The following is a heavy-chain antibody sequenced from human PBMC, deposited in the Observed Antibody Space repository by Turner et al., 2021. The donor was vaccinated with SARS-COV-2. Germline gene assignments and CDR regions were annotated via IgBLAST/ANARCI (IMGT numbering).Heavy chain of an antibody. CDR3: AKDHVTVAAYFDY. CDR2: ISYHGSNK. Sequence: QVQLVESGVVVVQPGRSLRLSCVAPGFTFSTYGMHWVRQAPGKGLEWVAVISYHGSNKYYADSVKGRFTISRDNSKNTLYLQMNSLRAEDTAVYYCAKDHVTVAAYFDYWGQGTLVTVSS. V-gene: IGHV3-30*18. D-gene: IGHD6-19*01. CDR1: GFTFSTYG. J-gene: IGHJ4*02.